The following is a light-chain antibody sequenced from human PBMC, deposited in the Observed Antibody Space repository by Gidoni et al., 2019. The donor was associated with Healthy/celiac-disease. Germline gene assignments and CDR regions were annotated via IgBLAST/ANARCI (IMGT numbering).Light chain of an antibody. CDR3: QQYGSTPPWT. V-gene: IGKV3-20*01. CDR1: QSVSSSY. J-gene: IGKJ1*01. CDR2: GAS. Sequence: DIVLTQSPCTLSLSPGERATLSCRASQSVSSSYFAWYQQKPGQAPRLLIYGASSRATGIPDRISGSGSGTDFTITISRLEPEDFAVYYCQQYGSTPPWTFGQGTKVEIK.